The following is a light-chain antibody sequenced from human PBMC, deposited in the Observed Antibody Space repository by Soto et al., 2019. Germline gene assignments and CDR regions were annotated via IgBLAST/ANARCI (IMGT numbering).Light chain of an antibody. CDR2: AHI. J-gene: IGLJ1*01. V-gene: IGLV1-44*01. CDR3: AVWDDGLNGYV. CDR1: RSNVGTNL. Sequence: QPVLTQPPSASGTPGQRVTISCSGRRSNVGTNLVNWYQQLPGTAPKLLIYAHIQRPSGVPDRFSGSTSGTSASLAISGLQSEDEADYYCAVWDDGLNGYVFGTGTKLTVL.